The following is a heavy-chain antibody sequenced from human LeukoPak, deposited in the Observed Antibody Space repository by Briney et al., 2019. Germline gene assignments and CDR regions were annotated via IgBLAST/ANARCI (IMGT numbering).Heavy chain of an antibody. CDR3: ARSGGSMIVVVIKHYYYYGMDV. D-gene: IGHD3-22*01. J-gene: IGHJ6*02. CDR1: GFTVSRQE. V-gene: IGHV3-48*03. CDR2: ISSSGSNI. Sequence: PGGSLRLSCAPSGFTVSRQEMKWVRHPPGNGLEWLLYISSSGSNIYYADSVTGRFTISRDDAKNSLYLQMNSLRAEDTAVYYCARSGGSMIVVVIKHYYYYGMDVWGQGTTVTVSS.